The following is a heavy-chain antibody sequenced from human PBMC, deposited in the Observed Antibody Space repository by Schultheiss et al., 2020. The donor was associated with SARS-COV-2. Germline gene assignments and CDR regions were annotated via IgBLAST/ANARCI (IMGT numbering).Heavy chain of an antibody. J-gene: IGHJ4*02. CDR3: ARVAYCSSTSCYDY. Sequence: GGSLRLSCAASGFTVSSNYMSWVRQAPGKGLEWVSVIYSGGSTYYADSVKGRFTISRDNAKNSLYLQMNSLRAEDTAVYYCARVAYCSSTSCYDYWGQGTLVTVSS. D-gene: IGHD2-2*01. CDR2: IYSGGST. V-gene: IGHV3-66*01. CDR1: GFTVSSNY.